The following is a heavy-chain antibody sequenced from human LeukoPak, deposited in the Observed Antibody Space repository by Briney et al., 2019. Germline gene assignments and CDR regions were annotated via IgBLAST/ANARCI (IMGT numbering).Heavy chain of an antibody. Sequence: GGSLRLSCAASGFTFSSYDMSWVRQAPGKGLEWVSGISGSGLNTYYADSVKGRFTISRDNSKNTLYLQMNSLRAEDTAVYYCVDPPYSLNWGQGTLVTVSS. CDR1: GFTFSSYD. CDR3: VDPPYSLN. V-gene: IGHV3-23*01. J-gene: IGHJ4*02. D-gene: IGHD4-11*01. CDR2: ISGSGLNT.